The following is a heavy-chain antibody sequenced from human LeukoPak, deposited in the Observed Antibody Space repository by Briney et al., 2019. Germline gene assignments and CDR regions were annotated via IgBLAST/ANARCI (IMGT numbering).Heavy chain of an antibody. CDR2: ISYDGNKI. Sequence: GGSLRLSCAASGFSFSTYALHWVRQAPGKGLEWVAVISYDGNKIYYADSVKGRFTISRDSSKNTLDLQMDSLRAEDTAVYYCARDYASSGWYHKSYFQHWGQGTLVTVSS. J-gene: IGHJ1*01. CDR3: ARDYASSGWYHKSYFQH. D-gene: IGHD6-19*01. CDR1: GFSFSTYA. V-gene: IGHV3-30-3*01.